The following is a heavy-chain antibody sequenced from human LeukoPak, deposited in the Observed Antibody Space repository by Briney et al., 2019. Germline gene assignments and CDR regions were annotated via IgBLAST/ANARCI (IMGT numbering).Heavy chain of an antibody. D-gene: IGHD2-8*01. J-gene: IGHJ6*02. CDR1: GFTFSSYA. V-gene: IGHV3-23*01. Sequence: GGSLRLSCAASGFTFSSYAMSWVRQAPGKGLEWVSAISGSGGSTYYADSVKGRFTISRDNSKNTLYLQMNSLRAEDTAVYYCAGTRDPYYYYGMDVWGQGTTVTVS. CDR2: ISGSGGST. CDR3: AGTRDPYYYYGMDV.